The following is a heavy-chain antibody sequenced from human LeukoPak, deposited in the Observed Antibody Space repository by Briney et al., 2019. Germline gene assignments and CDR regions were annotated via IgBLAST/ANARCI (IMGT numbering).Heavy chain of an antibody. V-gene: IGHV4-39*07. CDR2: IYYSGST. CDR3: AGTKLGYCTTTGCALES. Sequence: SETLSLTCTVSGGSISSSSYYWGWIRQPPGKGLEWIVSIYYSGSTYYNPSLKSRVTISVDTSKNQFSLKLSSVTAADTAVYFCAGTKLGYCTTTGCALESWGQGTLVAVSS. J-gene: IGHJ4*02. CDR1: GGSISSSSYY. D-gene: IGHD2-2*01.